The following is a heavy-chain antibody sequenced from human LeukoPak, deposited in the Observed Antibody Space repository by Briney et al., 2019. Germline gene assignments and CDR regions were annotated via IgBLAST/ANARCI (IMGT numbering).Heavy chain of an antibody. V-gene: IGHV4-59*01. CDR2: IYNTGRT. CDR3: AREPVQWSAYWYFDL. J-gene: IGHJ2*01. CDR1: GGSISSDY. D-gene: IGHD6-19*01. Sequence: MASETLSLTCVVSGGSISSDYWSWLRQPPGKGLEWVGYIYNTGRTYYNPSLKSRVTISADTSKNQISLKLSSVTAADTAVYYCAREPVQWSAYWYFDLWGRGTLVTVSS.